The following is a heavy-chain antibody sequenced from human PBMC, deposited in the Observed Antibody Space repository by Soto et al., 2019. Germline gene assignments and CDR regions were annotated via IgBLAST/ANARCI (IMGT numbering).Heavy chain of an antibody. CDR2: IYHSGST. CDR1: VGSISSGGYS. V-gene: IGHV4-30-2*01. CDR3: ASGQQLVRNY. D-gene: IGHD6-13*01. Sequence: QLQLQESGSGLVKPSQTLSLTCAVSVGSISSGGYSWSWIRQPPGKGLEWIGYIYHSGSTYYNPSHKSRAXIXXARSENQFSLKLSSVTAADTAVDYCASGQQLVRNYWGQGTLVTVSS. J-gene: IGHJ4*02.